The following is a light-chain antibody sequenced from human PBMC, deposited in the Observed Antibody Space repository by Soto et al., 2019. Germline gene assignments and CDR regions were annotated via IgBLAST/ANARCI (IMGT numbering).Light chain of an antibody. CDR2: AAS. V-gene: IGKV1-39*01. CDR3: QQSYSNPFT. J-gene: IGKJ3*01. CDR1: QSTNNY. Sequence: DIQMTQSPYSLAASVGDRVTITCRASQSTNNYLNWYQQKPGKAPKLLIYAASSLKSGVPARFSGSGSGTDFTLTISSLQPEDFGTYYCQQSYSNPFTFAPGTKVDIK.